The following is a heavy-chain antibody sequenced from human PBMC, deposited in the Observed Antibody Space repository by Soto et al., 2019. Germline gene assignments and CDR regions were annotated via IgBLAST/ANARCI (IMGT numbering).Heavy chain of an antibody. V-gene: IGHV1-3*01. J-gene: IGHJ4*02. CDR1: GYTFTSYA. CDR2: INAGNGNT. CDR3: ARGLNGYLHYFDY. D-gene: IGHD5-18*01. Sequence: QVQLVQSGAEVKKPGASVKVSCKASGYTFTSYAMHWVRQAPGQRLEWMGWINAGNGNTKYSQKFQGRVTITRDTPESTAYMELSSLRSEDTAVYYCARGLNGYLHYFDYWGQGTLVTVSS.